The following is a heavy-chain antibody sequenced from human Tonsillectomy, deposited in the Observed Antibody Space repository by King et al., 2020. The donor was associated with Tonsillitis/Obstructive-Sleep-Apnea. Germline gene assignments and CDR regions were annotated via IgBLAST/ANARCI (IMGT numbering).Heavy chain of an antibody. D-gene: IGHD6-19*01. Sequence: QLVQSGAEVKKPGASVKVSCKASGYTFTSYALQWVRQAPGQRLEWMGWIFTGNGNTKYLQTFQDKATITRDTSACKAYMEQSHLTSEDTAVYYCVRSSGLYYFDYWGPGTLVTVSS. CDR1: GYTFTSYA. CDR2: IFTGNGNT. J-gene: IGHJ4*02. CDR3: VRSSGLYYFDY. V-gene: IGHV1-3*04.